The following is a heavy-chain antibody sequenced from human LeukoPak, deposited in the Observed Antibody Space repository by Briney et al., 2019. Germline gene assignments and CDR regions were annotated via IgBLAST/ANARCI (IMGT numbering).Heavy chain of an antibody. V-gene: IGHV3-49*03. Sequence: GGSLRLSCTASGFTFGDYAMSWFRQAPGKGLEWVGFIRSKAYGGTTEYAASVKGRFTISRDDSKSIAYLQMNSLKTEDTAVCYCSYLVDTALLSGGIGPSEAFDIWGQGTMVTVSS. CDR2: IRSKAYGGTT. J-gene: IGHJ3*02. D-gene: IGHD5-18*01. CDR3: SYLVDTALLSGGIGPSEAFDI. CDR1: GFTFGDYA.